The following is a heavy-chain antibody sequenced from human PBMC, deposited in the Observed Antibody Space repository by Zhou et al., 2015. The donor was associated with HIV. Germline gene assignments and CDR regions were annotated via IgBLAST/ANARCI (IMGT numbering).Heavy chain of an antibody. Sequence: QVQLVQSGAEVKKPGASVKVSCKASGDTFRYYAISWVRQSPGQGLEWMGGIVPFFGTANYAQKFQGRVTITADKSTGTAYMELSSLRSEDTAAYYCAREGWGSWYLDLWGRGTLVSVSS. CDR1: GDTFRYYA. J-gene: IGHJ2*01. CDR3: AREGWGSWYLDL. D-gene: IGHD7-27*01. V-gene: IGHV1-69*06. CDR2: IVPFFGTA.